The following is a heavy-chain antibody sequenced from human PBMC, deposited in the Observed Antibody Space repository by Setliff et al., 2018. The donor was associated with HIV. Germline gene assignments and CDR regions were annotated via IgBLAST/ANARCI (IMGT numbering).Heavy chain of an antibody. J-gene: IGHJ3*02. CDR2: ISASSDNT. D-gene: IGHD1-1*01. V-gene: IGHV1-18*01. CDR1: GYTFTTYG. CDR3: ARGQLGRHLRCDVPFDI. Sequence: ASVKVSCKASGYTFTTYGFNWVRQAPGQGLEWMGWISASSDNTNYAQKFQGRVTLTTDTSTNTVYMELKSLRSDDTAVYFCARGQLGRHLRCDVPFDIWGQGTMVTVSS.